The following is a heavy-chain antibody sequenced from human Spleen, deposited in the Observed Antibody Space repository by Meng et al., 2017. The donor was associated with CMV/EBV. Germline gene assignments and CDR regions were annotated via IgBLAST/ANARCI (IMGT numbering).Heavy chain of an antibody. CDR2: INPNSGGT. J-gene: IGHJ6*02. CDR3: ARGLGSSSPNYYYYGMDV. CDR1: GYNFTGYY. D-gene: IGHD6-6*01. V-gene: IGHV1-2*02. Sequence: ASVKVSCKASGYNFTGYYMHWVRQAPGQGLEWMGWINPNSGGTNYAQKFQGRVTMTGDTSITTAYMELSRLRSDDTAVYYCARGLGSSSPNYYYYGMDVWGQGTTVTVSS.